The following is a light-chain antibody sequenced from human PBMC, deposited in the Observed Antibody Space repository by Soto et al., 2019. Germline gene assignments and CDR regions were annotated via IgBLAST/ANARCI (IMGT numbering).Light chain of an antibody. V-gene: IGKV1-5*03. CDR1: QSISSW. CDR3: QQHNSYPIT. J-gene: IGKJ5*01. CDR2: KAS. Sequence: DIQMTQSPSTLSASVGDRVTITCRASQSISSWLIWYQQKPGKAPKLLIYKASSLESGVPSRFSGSGSGTESTLTISSLQPDDFATYYCQQHNSYPITFGQGTRLEIK.